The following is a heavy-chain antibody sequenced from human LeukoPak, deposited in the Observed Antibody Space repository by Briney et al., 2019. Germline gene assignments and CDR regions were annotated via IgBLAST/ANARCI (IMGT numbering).Heavy chain of an antibody. CDR3: AREGATFDP. CDR1: GGSISSYY. Sequence: SETLSLTCTVSGGSISSYYWSWIRQPPGKGLEWIGYIYYSGSTNYNPSLKSRVTISVDTSKNQFSLKLSPVTAADTAVYYCAREGATFDPWGQGTLVTVSS. D-gene: IGHD1-26*01. J-gene: IGHJ5*02. CDR2: IYYSGST. V-gene: IGHV4-59*01.